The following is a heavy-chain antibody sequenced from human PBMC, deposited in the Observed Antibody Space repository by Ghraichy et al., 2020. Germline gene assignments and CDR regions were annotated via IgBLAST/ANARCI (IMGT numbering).Heavy chain of an antibody. J-gene: IGHJ6*02. D-gene: IGHD4-17*01. V-gene: IGHV3-7*01. CDR3: WLSFDGDYPYYYYGMDV. Sequence: GESLNISCAASGFTFSSYWMSWVRQAPGKGLEWVANIKQDGSEKYYVDSVKGRFTISRDNAKNSLYLQMNSLRAEDTAVYYCWLSFDGDYPYYYYGMDVWGQGTTVTVSS. CDR1: GFTFSSYW. CDR2: IKQDGSEK.